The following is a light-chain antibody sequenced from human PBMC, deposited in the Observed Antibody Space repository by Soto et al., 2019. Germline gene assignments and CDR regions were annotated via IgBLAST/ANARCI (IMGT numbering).Light chain of an antibody. V-gene: IGKV1-39*01. Sequence: DIQMTQSPSSLSASVGDRVTITGRASQSISPYLSWYQQRPGKAPKLLIYDASTLHSGVPSRFTAVGSGANFTLTITGLQPEDFATYYCHQTYSSSANSFGPGTKVEI. CDR1: QSISPY. J-gene: IGKJ2*03. CDR3: HQTYSSSANS. CDR2: DAS.